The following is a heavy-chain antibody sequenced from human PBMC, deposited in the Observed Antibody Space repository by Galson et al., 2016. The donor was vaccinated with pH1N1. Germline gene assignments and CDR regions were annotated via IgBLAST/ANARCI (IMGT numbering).Heavy chain of an antibody. CDR3: AKDGRDVYNNLRWYFDL. CDR2: INHSGSA. Sequence: ETLSLTCAVYGGSFSDSSWGWIRQPPGKGLGWIGEINHSGSASYNASLKSRVTISIDTSKNQLSLKLTSVTAADTAVYYCAKDGRDVYNNLRWYFDLWGRGTLVTVSS. D-gene: IGHD5-24*01. CDR1: GGSFSDSS. V-gene: IGHV4-34*01. J-gene: IGHJ2*01.